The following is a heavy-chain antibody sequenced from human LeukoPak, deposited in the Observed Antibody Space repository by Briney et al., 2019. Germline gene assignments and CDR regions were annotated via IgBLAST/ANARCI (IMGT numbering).Heavy chain of an antibody. D-gene: IGHD2-21*01. CDR3: ARLDCLSDECYNY. V-gene: IGHV4-59*08. CDR1: GNSITSDF. J-gene: IGHJ4*02. CDR2: INYSGRS. Sequence: PSETLSLTCIVSGNSITSDFWSWIRQSPGKGLEWIGYINYSGRSEYDPSLKSRVTISVDRSRKRVYLKMRSVTAADTAVYYCARLDCLSDECYNYWAVGALVTVSS.